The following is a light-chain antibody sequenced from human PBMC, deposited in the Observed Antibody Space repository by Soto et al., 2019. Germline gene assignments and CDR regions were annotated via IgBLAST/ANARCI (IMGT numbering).Light chain of an antibody. V-gene: IGKV1-27*01. CDR1: QGIANY. Sequence: DIQMTQSPSSLSASVGDRVTITCRASQGIANYLAWYQQSPGKVPKLLVYAASTLHSGAPSRFSGSGSGTDFTLTISSLQPADVATYYCQNYDDAPRKFGQGTKVEIK. CDR2: AAS. J-gene: IGKJ1*01. CDR3: QNYDDAPRK.